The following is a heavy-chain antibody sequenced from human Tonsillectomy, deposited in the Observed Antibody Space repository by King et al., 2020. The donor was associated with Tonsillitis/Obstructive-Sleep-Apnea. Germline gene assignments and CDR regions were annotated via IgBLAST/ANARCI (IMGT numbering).Heavy chain of an antibody. Sequence: VQLVESGGGLVQPGGSLRLSCAASGFTFSSYWMHWVRQAPGKGLVWVSRISNDGGSTTYADSVKGRFTISRDNARNTLYLQMNSLRAEDTGVYYCAREGTGDEFSYSFCMDVWGKETTVTVSS. J-gene: IGHJ6*03. D-gene: IGHD7-27*01. V-gene: IGHV3-74*01. CDR1: GFTFSSYW. CDR2: ISNDGGST. CDR3: AREGTGDEFSYSFCMDV.